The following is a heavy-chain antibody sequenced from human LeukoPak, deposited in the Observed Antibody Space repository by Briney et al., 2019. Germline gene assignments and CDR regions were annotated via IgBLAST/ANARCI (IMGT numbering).Heavy chain of an antibody. Sequence: GGSLRLSCAASGFTFSSYSMNWVRQAPGKGLEWVSSISSSSSYIYYADSVKGRFTISRDNAKNSLYLQMNSLRAEDTAVYYCARAPEGYSYGYGAFDIWGQGTMVTVPS. J-gene: IGHJ3*02. CDR1: GFTFSSYS. D-gene: IGHD5-18*01. V-gene: IGHV3-21*01. CDR2: ISSSSSYI. CDR3: ARAPEGYSYGYGAFDI.